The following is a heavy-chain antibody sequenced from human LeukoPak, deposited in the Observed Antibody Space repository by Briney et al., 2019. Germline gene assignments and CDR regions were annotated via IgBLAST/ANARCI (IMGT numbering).Heavy chain of an antibody. Sequence: PGGSLRLSCAASGFTIDDYGMSWVRQAPGKGLEWVSGINWSGGRTGYADSLKGRFTISRDNAKNTLYLQMNSLRDEDTALYYCARTFAAAHIDYWGQGTLVTVSS. D-gene: IGHD2-15*01. CDR1: GFTIDDYG. CDR3: ARTFAAAHIDY. V-gene: IGHV3-20*04. J-gene: IGHJ4*02. CDR2: INWSGGRT.